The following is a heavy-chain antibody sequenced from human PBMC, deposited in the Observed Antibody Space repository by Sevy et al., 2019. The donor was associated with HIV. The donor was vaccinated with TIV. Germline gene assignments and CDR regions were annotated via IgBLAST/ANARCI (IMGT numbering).Heavy chain of an antibody. CDR3: TTDGAGTTTKAYGMDV. J-gene: IGHJ6*02. Sequence: GGSLRLSCAASGFTFSNAWMSWVRQAPGKGLEWVGRIKSKTDGGTTDYAAPVKGRFTISRDDSKNTLYLQMNSLKTEDTAVYYCTTDGAGTTTKAYGMDVWGQGTTVTVSS. CDR1: GFTFSNAW. CDR2: IKSKTDGGTT. V-gene: IGHV3-15*01. D-gene: IGHD1-1*01.